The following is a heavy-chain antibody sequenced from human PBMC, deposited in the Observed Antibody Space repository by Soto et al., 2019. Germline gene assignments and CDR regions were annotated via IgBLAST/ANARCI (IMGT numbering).Heavy chain of an antibody. Sequence: QVQLVQSGAEVKKPGSSVKVSCKASGGTFSSYAISWVRQAPGQGLEWMGGIIPIFDTTNFAQRFQGRITITADDSTGTVYMELIRLRSEDTALYYCARPLVKSTRLYYYYGMDVWGQGTTVTVSS. CDR3: ARPLVKSTRLYYYYGMDV. D-gene: IGHD6-13*01. J-gene: IGHJ6*02. CDR2: IIPIFDTT. V-gene: IGHV1-69*01. CDR1: GGTFSSYA.